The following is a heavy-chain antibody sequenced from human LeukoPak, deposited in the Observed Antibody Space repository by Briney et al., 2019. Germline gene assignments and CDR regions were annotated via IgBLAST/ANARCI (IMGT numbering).Heavy chain of an antibody. CDR2: ISGSGGST. Sequence: PGGSLRLSCAASGFTFSSYAMSWVRQAPGKGLEWVSAISGSGGSTYYADSVKGRFTISRDNSKNTLYLQMNSLRAEDTAVYYFAKAGSDYYDSSDPFDYWGQGTLVTVSS. CDR3: AKAGSDYYDSSDPFDY. V-gene: IGHV3-23*01. CDR1: GFTFSSYA. D-gene: IGHD3-22*01. J-gene: IGHJ4*02.